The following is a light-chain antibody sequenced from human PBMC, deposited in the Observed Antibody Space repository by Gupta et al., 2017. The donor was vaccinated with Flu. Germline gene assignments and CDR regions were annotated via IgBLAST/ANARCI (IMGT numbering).Light chain of an antibody. V-gene: IGLV2-14*03. CDR2: EII. CDR1: ISDIGGYTY. Sequence: QAALTQPASVSGSPGQSITISCTGSISDIGGYTYVSWYQQHPGKAPKLIIYEIINRPSGISVRFSGSRSGNTASLTISGLQAEDEADYYCSSYRGSSSGSDLYVFGTGTTVTV. CDR3: SSYRGSSSGSDLYV. J-gene: IGLJ1*01.